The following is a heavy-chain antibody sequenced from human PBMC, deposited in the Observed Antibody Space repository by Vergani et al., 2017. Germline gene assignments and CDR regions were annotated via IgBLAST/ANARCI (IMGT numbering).Heavy chain of an antibody. D-gene: IGHD6-13*01. CDR1: GYTFTGYY. CDR2: INPNSGGT. J-gene: IGHJ3*02. CDR3: ASNYGLSCSWYLSAFDI. Sequence: QVQLVQSGAEVKKPGASVKVSCKASGYTFTGYYMHWVRQAPGQGLEWMGEINPNSGGTNYAQKFQGRVTMTRDTSISTAYMELSRLRSDDTAVYYCASNYGLSCSWYLSAFDIWGQGTMVTVSS. V-gene: IGHV1-2*02.